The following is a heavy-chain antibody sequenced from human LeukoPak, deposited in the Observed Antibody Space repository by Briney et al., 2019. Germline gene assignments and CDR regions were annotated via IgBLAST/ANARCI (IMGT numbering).Heavy chain of an antibody. Sequence: GGSLRLSCAASGFTFSSYGMHWVRQAPGKGLEWVAFIRYDGSNKHYADSVKGRFTISRDNSKNTLYLQMNSLRAEDTAVYYCAKDPKTLGYCSGGSCYSFNYWGQGTLVTVSS. CDR1: GFTFSSYG. V-gene: IGHV3-30*02. J-gene: IGHJ4*02. CDR3: AKDPKTLGYCSGGSCYSFNY. D-gene: IGHD2-15*01. CDR2: IRYDGSNK.